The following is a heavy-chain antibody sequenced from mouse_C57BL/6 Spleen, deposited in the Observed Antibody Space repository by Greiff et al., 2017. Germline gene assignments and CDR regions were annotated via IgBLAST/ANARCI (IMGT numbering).Heavy chain of an antibody. D-gene: IGHD1-1*01. V-gene: IGHV1-26*01. CDR3: ARALNYYGSSSYAMDY. Sequence: VQLQQSGPELVKPGASVKISCKASGYTFTDYYMNWVKQSHGKSLEWIGDINPNNGGTSYNQKFKGKATLTVDKSSSTAYMELRSLTSEDSAVYYCARALNYYGSSSYAMDYWGQGTSVTVSS. J-gene: IGHJ4*01. CDR2: INPNNGGT. CDR1: GYTFTDYY.